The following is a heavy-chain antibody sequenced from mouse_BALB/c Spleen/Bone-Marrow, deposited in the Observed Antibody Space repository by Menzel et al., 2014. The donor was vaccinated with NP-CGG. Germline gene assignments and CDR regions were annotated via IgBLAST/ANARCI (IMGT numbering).Heavy chain of an antibody. CDR3: AAYYCGSSYGFAY. CDR2: IDPAHGNT. Sequence: EVKLVESGAELVKPGASVKLSCTASGFNIKDTYMHWVKQRPEQGLEWIGRIDPAHGNTKYDPKFQGKATITTDTSSNTAYLQLSSLTSEDTAVYYCAAYYCGSSYGFAYWGQGTLVTVSA. J-gene: IGHJ3*01. V-gene: IGHV14-3*02. D-gene: IGHD1-1*01. CDR1: GFNIKDTY.